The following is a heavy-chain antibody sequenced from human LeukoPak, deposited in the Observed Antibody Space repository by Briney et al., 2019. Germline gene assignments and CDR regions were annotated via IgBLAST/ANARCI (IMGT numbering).Heavy chain of an antibody. CDR1: GFTFSSHS. V-gene: IGHV3-21*01. CDR2: ISSSRSYI. J-gene: IGHJ4*02. Sequence: GGSLRLSCAASGFTFSSHSMNWVRQAPGKGLEWVSSISSSRSYIYCADSVKGRFTISRDNAKNSLYLQMNSLRAEDTAVYYCARDLQGGDYYDYWGQGTLVTVSS. D-gene: IGHD3-16*01. CDR3: ARDLQGGDYYDY.